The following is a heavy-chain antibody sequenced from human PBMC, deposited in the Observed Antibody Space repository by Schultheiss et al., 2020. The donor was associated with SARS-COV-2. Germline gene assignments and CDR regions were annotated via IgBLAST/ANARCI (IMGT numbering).Heavy chain of an antibody. J-gene: IGHJ4*02. V-gene: IGHV1-2*06. Sequence: GESLKISCKASGYTFTGYYIYWVRQAPGQGLEWMGRINPNSDDTHYAQNFEDRVTMTRDTSITTAYLELSSLRSDDTAVYYCARGFLSRRVTNPGNLDSWGQGTLVTVSS. CDR2: INPNSDDT. D-gene: IGHD4-17*01. CDR1: GYTFTGYY. CDR3: ARGFLSRRVTNPGNLDS.